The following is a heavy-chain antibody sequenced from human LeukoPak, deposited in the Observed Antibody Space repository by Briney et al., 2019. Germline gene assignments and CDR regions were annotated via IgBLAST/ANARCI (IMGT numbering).Heavy chain of an antibody. J-gene: IGHJ4*02. Sequence: GESLKISCKASGYSFTAYYIGWVRQMPGKGLEWMGIIYPGDPDTRYSPSFQGQVTISADKSITTAYLQWSSLKASDTARYYCARHVFGGSYPDYWGQGTLVTVSS. CDR2: IYPGDPDT. CDR3: ARHVFGGSYPDY. V-gene: IGHV5-51*01. D-gene: IGHD3-16*02. CDR1: GYSFTAYY.